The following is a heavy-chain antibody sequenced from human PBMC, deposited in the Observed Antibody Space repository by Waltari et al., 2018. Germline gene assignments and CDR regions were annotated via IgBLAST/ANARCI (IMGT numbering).Heavy chain of an antibody. CDR2: IKQDGSEK. Sequence: EVQLVESGGGLVQPGGSPRLSCAASGFTFSSYWMSWVRQAPGKGLEWVANIKQDGSEKYYVDSVKGRFTISRDNAKNSLYLQMNSLRAEDTAVYYCARLGSSWSFDYWGQGTLVTVSS. CDR1: GFTFSSYW. J-gene: IGHJ4*02. D-gene: IGHD6-13*01. CDR3: ARLGSSWSFDY. V-gene: IGHV3-7*01.